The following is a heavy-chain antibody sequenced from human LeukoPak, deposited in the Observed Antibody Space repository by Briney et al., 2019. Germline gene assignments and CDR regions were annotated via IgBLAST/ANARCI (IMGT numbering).Heavy chain of an antibody. CDR1: GGSISSYY. D-gene: IGHD2-2*01. V-gene: IGHV4-4*07. Sequence: SETLSLTCTVCGGSISSYYWSLIRQPAGKGLEWIGHIYTSGTTNYNPSLKSRVTMSVDTSKNQFSLKLSSVTAADTAVYYCARYCSSTSCSKRYFDYWGQGTLVTVSS. CDR2: IYTSGTT. CDR3: ARYCSSTSCSKRYFDY. J-gene: IGHJ4*02.